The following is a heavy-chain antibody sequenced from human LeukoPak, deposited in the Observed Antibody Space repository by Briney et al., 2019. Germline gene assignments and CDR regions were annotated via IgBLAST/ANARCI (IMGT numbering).Heavy chain of an antibody. CDR1: GDSISTYY. V-gene: IGHV4-59*01. CDR2: IYYRVTS. D-gene: IGHD5-24*01. Sequence: SETLSLTCTVSGDSISTYYWSWIRQPPGKGLEWIGYIYYRVTSDYNPSLKSRVTMSVDMSTRQISLKLSSVTAADTAVYYCAKDHRGARRWLQFRGSFDYWGQGTLVTVSS. CDR3: AKDHRGARRWLQFRGSFDY. J-gene: IGHJ4*02.